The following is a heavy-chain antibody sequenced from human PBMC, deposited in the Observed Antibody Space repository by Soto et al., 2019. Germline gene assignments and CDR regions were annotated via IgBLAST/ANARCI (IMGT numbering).Heavy chain of an antibody. CDR2: IYYSGST. Sequence: SETLALTCTVSGGSISSYYWSWIRQPPGKGLEWIGYIYYSGSTNYNPSLKSRVTISVDTSKNQFSLKLSSVTAADTAVYYCASYGDYSLVDYGMDVWGQGTTVTVSS. CDR3: ASYGDYSLVDYGMDV. D-gene: IGHD4-17*01. V-gene: IGHV4-59*01. J-gene: IGHJ6*02. CDR1: GGSISSYY.